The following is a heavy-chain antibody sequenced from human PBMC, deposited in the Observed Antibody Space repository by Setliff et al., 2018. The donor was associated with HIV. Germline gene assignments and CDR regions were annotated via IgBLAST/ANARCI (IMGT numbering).Heavy chain of an antibody. D-gene: IGHD2-21*01. V-gene: IGHV3-21*01. CDR2: ITSSSTDI. CDR1: GFIFSSYN. CDR3: ATDPRRLSY. Sequence: GGSLRLSCAASGFIFSSYNMNWVRQAPGKGLEWVSSITSSSTDIKYADSVKGRFTISRDNAKNSLYLQMNSLRAEDTAVYYCATDPRRLSYWGQGTLVTVSS. J-gene: IGHJ4*02.